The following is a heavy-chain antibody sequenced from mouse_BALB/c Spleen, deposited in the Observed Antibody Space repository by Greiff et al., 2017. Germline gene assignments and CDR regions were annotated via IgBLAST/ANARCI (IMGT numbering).Heavy chain of an antibody. CDR3: ARAVYDDAMDY. CDR1: GYTFTSYW. CDR2: INPSTGYT. V-gene: IGHV1-7*01. J-gene: IGHJ4*01. D-gene: IGHD2-14*01. Sequence: VQLQESGAELAKPGASVKMSCKASGYTFTSYWMHWVKQRPGQGLEWIGYINPSTGYTEYNQKFKDKATLTADKSSSTAYMQLSSLTSEDSAVYYCARAVYDDAMDYWGQGTSVTVSS.